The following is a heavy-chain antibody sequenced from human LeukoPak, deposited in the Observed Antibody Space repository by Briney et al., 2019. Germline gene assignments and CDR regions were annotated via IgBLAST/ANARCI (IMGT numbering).Heavy chain of an antibody. CDR3: ASNSSSWYWFDY. J-gene: IGHJ4*02. CDR2: ISGSGGST. D-gene: IGHD6-13*01. CDR1: GFTFSSYA. V-gene: IGHV3-23*01. Sequence: GGSLRLSCAASGFTFSSYAMSWVRQAPGKGLEWVSAISGSGGSTYYADSVKGRFTISRDNSKNTLYLQMNSLRAEDTAVYYCASNSSSWYWFDYWGQGTLVTVSS.